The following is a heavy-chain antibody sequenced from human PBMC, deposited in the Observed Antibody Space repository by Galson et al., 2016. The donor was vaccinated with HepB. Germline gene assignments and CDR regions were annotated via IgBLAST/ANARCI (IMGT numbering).Heavy chain of an antibody. CDR2: ISGGAENT. CDR1: GFTFGDYG. V-gene: IGHV3-23*01. Sequence: SLRLSCAASGFTFGDYGMSWVRQPPGRGLEWVSTISGGAENTHYADSVKGRFTISRDNSRNTMYLQMNGLRADDSAVYSCARDRWDYGDYVWAYWGQGTLVSVSS. D-gene: IGHD4-17*01. J-gene: IGHJ4*02. CDR3: ARDRWDYGDYVWAY.